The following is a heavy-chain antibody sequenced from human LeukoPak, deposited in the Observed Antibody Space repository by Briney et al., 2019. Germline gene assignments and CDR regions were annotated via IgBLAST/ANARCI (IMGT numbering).Heavy chain of an antibody. CDR2: IYPGDSDT. V-gene: IGHV5-51*01. Sequence: RGESLKISCKGSGYSITNYWIAWVRQMPGKGLEWMGIIYPGDSDTRYSPSFQGQVTISADKSISTAYLQWSSLKASDTAMYYCARLGGYYPYYFDYWGQGTLVTVSS. J-gene: IGHJ4*02. D-gene: IGHD3-3*01. CDR3: ARLGGYYPYYFDY. CDR1: GYSITNYW.